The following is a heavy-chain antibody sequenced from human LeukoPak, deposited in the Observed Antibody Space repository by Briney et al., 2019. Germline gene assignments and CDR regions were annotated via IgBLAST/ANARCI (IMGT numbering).Heavy chain of an antibody. CDR3: ARRLRTIAAAGKGHFDY. Sequence: SETLSLTRTVSGGSISSSSYYWGWIRQPPGKGLEWIGSIYYSGSTYYNPSLKSRVTISVDTSKNQFSLKLSSVTAADTAVYYCARRLRTIAAAGKGHFDYWGQGTLVTVSS. CDR2: IYYSGST. J-gene: IGHJ4*02. V-gene: IGHV4-39*01. CDR1: GGSISSSSYY. D-gene: IGHD6-13*01.